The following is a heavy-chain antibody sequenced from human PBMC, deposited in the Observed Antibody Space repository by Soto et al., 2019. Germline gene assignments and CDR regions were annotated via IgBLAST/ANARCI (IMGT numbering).Heavy chain of an antibody. D-gene: IGHD3-22*01. Sequence: EVQLVESGGGLVKPGGSLRLSCAASGFTFSNAWMSWVRQAPGKGLEWVGRIKSKTDGGTTDYAAPVKGRFTISRDDSKNTLYLQMNSLKTEDTAVYYCTCLFRDYYDSSGYSPFDYWGQGTLVTVSS. CDR1: GFTFSNAW. V-gene: IGHV3-15*01. J-gene: IGHJ4*02. CDR3: TCLFRDYYDSSGYSPFDY. CDR2: IKSKTDGGTT.